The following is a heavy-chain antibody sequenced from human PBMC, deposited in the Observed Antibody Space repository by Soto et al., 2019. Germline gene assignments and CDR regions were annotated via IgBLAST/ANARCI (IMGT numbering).Heavy chain of an antibody. CDR2: IDPGDPYT. J-gene: IGHJ6*02. D-gene: IGHD2-2*01. V-gene: IGHV5-10-1*01. CDR3: ARVILIPAGRGLDV. Sequence: GESLKLSCKGTGSNFTSYWITWVRQMPGQGLEWMGRIDPGDPYTNYSPPFRGHFTFSASHSVSTADLRWRSLKAADTAMYYCARVILIPAGRGLDVWGQGNTVTV. CDR1: GSNFTSYW.